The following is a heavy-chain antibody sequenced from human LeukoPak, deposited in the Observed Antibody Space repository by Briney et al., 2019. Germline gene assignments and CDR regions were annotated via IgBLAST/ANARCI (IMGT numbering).Heavy chain of an antibody. D-gene: IGHD3-9*01. J-gene: IGHJ5*02. CDR2: INHSGST. CDR3: ARAYFDWSRRYNWFDP. V-gene: IGHV4-34*01. CDR1: GGSFSGYY. Sequence: PSETLCLTCAVYGGSFSGYYWSWIRQPPGKGLEWIGEINHSGSTNYNPSLKSRVTISVDTSKNQFSLKLSSVTAADTAVYYCARAYFDWSRRYNWFDPWGQGTLVTVSS.